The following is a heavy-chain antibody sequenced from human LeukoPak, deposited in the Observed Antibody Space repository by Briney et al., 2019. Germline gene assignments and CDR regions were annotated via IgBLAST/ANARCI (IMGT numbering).Heavy chain of an antibody. V-gene: IGHV3-23*01. Sequence: GGSLRLSCSASGLTLSIYAMGWVRQAPGKGLQWVAGISGSGRDTYSAESVKGRFTISRDNVNNTVSPQMNSLRVEDTATYYCVKEYTGSFYNFENWFDPWGQGTVVTVSP. CDR1: GLTLSIYA. CDR3: VKEYTGSFYNFENWFDP. D-gene: IGHD3-10*01. CDR2: ISGSGRDT. J-gene: IGHJ5*02.